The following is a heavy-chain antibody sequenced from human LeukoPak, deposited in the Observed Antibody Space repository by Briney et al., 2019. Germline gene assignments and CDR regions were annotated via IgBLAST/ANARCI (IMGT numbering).Heavy chain of an antibody. J-gene: IGHJ4*02. CDR2: ISGSGGST. Sequence: GGSLRLSCAASGFTFSSYAMSWVRQAPGKGLEWVSAISGSGGSTYYADSVKGRFTISRDNSKSTLYLQMNSLRAEDTAVYYCAKDGVVVGATFDYWGQGTLVTVSS. CDR3: AKDGVVVGATFDY. D-gene: IGHD1-26*01. V-gene: IGHV3-23*01. CDR1: GFTFSSYA.